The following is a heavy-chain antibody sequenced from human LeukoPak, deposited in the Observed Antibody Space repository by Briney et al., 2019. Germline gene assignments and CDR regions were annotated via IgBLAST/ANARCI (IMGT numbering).Heavy chain of an antibody. Sequence: SETLSLTXAVYGGSFSGYYWSWIRQPPGKGLEWIGEINHSGSTNYNPSLKSRVTISVDTSKNQFSLKLSSVTAADTAVYYCARGCIAAAGTRSVDWFDPWGQGTLVTVSS. CDR1: GGSFSGYY. V-gene: IGHV4-34*01. CDR2: INHSGST. J-gene: IGHJ5*02. CDR3: ARGCIAAAGTRSVDWFDP. D-gene: IGHD6-13*01.